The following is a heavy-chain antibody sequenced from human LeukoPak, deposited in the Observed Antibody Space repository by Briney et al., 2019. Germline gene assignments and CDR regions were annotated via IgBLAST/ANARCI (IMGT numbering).Heavy chain of an antibody. CDR2: IYYSGST. CDR3: ARNHHYYDSSGYYQPAYYYYGMDV. V-gene: IGHV4-31*03. CDR1: GGPISSGGYY. Sequence: SETLSLTCTVSGGPISSGGYYWSWIRQHPGKGLEWIGYIYYSGSTYYNPSLKSRVTISVDTSKNQFSLKLCSVTAADTAVYYCARNHHYYDSSGYYQPAYYYYGMDVWGQGTTVTVSS. D-gene: IGHD3-22*01. J-gene: IGHJ6*02.